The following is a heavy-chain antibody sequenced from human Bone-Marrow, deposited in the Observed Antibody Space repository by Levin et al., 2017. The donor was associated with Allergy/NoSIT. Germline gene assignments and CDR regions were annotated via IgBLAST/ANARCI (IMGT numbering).Heavy chain of an antibody. CDR3: AKGWGSS. CDR1: GFSFSTYW. CDR2: IKPDGSAN. J-gene: IGHJ4*02. Sequence: GGSLRLSCAVSGFSFSTYWLSWVRQAPGKGLEWVANIKPDGSANYYVVYGQGRYTISRDNAQNAVHLEMNSLRGEDTAGSYGAKGWGSSWGQGTLVTVSS. D-gene: IGHD6-13*01. V-gene: IGHV3-7*01.